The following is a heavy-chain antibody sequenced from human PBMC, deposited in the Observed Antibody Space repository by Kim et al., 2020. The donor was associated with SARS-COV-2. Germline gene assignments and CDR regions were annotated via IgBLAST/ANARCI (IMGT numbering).Heavy chain of an antibody. CDR1: GFTFSSYA. Sequence: GGSLRLSCAASGFTFSSYAMHWVRQAPGKGLEWVAVISYDGSNKYYADSVKGRFTISRDNSKNTLYLQMNSLRAEDTAVYYCARDEGYCSGGSCYPAYWGQGTLVTVSS. CDR2: ISYDGSNK. J-gene: IGHJ4*02. V-gene: IGHV3-30*04. D-gene: IGHD2-15*01. CDR3: ARDEGYCSGGSCYPAY.